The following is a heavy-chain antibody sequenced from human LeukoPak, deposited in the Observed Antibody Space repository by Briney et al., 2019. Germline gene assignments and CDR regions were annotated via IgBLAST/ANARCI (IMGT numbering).Heavy chain of an antibody. J-gene: IGHJ4*02. CDR3: ATGLHSDYVWEETSFFDY. CDR2: SGGWTPNI. D-gene: IGHD3-16*01. V-gene: IGHV1-18*01. Sequence: ASVKVSCKASGYVFSTYGISWVRQAPGQGLEWVGWSGGWTPNIHQAKKFQGRLTVSTDTATKTAYMELRNLRSDDTAVYYCATGLHSDYVWEETSFFDYWGQGTLVTVSS. CDR1: GYVFSTYG.